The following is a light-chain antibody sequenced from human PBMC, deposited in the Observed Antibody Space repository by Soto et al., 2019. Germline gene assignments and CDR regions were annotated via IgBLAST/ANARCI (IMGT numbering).Light chain of an antibody. Sequence: EIVLTQSPATLSLSPGERATLSCMASQSVSVNLAWYQQKPGQAPRLLIYGVSTRATGIPARFSGSESGTEFTLTISSLQSEDFAVYYCQQYNDWPFTFGPGTKVDIK. CDR3: QQYNDWPFT. V-gene: IGKV3-15*01. J-gene: IGKJ3*01. CDR2: GVS. CDR1: QSVSVN.